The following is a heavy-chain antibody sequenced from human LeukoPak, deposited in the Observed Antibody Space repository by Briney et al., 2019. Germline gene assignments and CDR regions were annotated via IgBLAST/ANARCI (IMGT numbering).Heavy chain of an antibody. V-gene: IGHV1-2*02. Sequence: ASVKVSCKASGYTFAGYYMHWVRQAPEQGLEWMGGINPNSGGTNYAQKFQGRVTMTRDTSISTAYMELSRLRSDDTAVYYCQVGATNTFDYWGQGTLVTVSS. J-gene: IGHJ4*02. CDR3: QVGATNTFDY. CDR2: INPNSGGT. D-gene: IGHD1-26*01. CDR1: GYTFAGYY.